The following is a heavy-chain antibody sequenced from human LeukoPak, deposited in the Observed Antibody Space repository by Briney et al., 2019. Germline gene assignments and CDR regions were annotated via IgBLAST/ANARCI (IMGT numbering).Heavy chain of an antibody. J-gene: IGHJ4*02. V-gene: IGHV1-2*02. CDR3: ARAAGAARYEIGY. Sequence: ASVKVSCKASGYTFTAYHMHWVRQAPGQGLEWMGWINPNSGGTDYAQKFQGRVTMTRDTSISTAYMDLSSLTSDDTAVYYCARAAGAARYEIGYWGQGTLVTVSS. CDR2: INPNSGGT. D-gene: IGHD2-15*01. CDR1: GYTFTAYH.